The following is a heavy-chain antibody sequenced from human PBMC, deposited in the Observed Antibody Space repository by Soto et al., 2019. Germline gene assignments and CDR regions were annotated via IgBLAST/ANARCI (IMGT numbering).Heavy chain of an antibody. CDR2: IWHDGLKK. V-gene: IGHV3-33*01. CDR3: ARDRGADAPIDF. Sequence: QVQLVESGGGVVQPERSRRLSCVASRFTFSDYGMHWVRQAPGKGLEWVAVIWHDGLKKDYVDSVKGRFTVSRDNSKNTLYLQMNSLRVDDTATYYCARDRGADAPIDFWGQGTLVTVSS. J-gene: IGHJ4*02. CDR1: RFTFSDYG.